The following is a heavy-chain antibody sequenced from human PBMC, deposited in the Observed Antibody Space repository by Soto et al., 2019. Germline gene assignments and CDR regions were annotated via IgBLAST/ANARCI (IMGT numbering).Heavy chain of an antibody. CDR1: GSTFSSYA. CDR3: ARELGYCSSTSCYDESDYYYGMDV. J-gene: IGHJ6*02. CDR2: IIPIFGTA. Sequence: SVKVSCKASGSTFSSYAISWVRQAPGQGLEWMGGIIPIFGTANYAQKFQGRVTITADESTSTAYMELSSLRSEDTAVYYCARELGYCSSTSCYDESDYYYGMDVWGQGTTVTVSS. D-gene: IGHD2-2*01. V-gene: IGHV1-69*13.